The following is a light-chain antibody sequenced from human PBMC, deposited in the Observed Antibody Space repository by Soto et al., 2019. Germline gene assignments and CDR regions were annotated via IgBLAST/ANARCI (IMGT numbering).Light chain of an antibody. Sequence: AIQTTQSPSSLSASVGDRVTIYCRASQGIRNDLGWYQQKPGKAPKLLIYAASSLQSGVPSRFSGSGSGTDFTLTISSLQPEDFATYYCLQDYNYPPTFGQGTKLEIK. CDR1: QGIRND. CDR2: AAS. CDR3: LQDYNYPPT. V-gene: IGKV1-6*01. J-gene: IGKJ2*01.